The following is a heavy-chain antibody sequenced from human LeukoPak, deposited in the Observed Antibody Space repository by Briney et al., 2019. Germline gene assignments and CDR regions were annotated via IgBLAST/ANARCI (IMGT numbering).Heavy chain of an antibody. Sequence: PSETLSLTCTVSGGSITTHYWSWIRQPAGREVEWIGRVYNTGSTKYNPSLESRVTMSVDTSSNRFSLSLRSVTAADTAMYYCARFYGAKGDYWGQGALVTVSS. J-gene: IGHJ4*02. CDR2: VYNTGST. CDR1: GGSITTHY. CDR3: ARFYGAKGDY. D-gene: IGHD4-23*01. V-gene: IGHV4-4*07.